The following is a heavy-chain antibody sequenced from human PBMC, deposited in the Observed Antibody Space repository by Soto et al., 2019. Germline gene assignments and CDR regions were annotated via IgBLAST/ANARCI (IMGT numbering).Heavy chain of an antibody. Sequence: ASLKVSCKASGYTFTSYGISWVRQAPGQGLEWMGWISAYNGNTNYAQKLQGRVTMTTDTSTSTAYMELRSLRSDDTAVYYCARNGIAAAYYYYGMDVWGQGTTVTVSS. J-gene: IGHJ6*02. CDR3: ARNGIAAAYYYYGMDV. D-gene: IGHD6-13*01. V-gene: IGHV1-18*01. CDR1: GYTFTSYG. CDR2: ISAYNGNT.